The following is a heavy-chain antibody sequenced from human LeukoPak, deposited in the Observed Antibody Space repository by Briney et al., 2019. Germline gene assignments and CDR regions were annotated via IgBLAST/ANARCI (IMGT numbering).Heavy chain of an antibody. Sequence: ASVKVSCKASGYTFTSYGISWVRQAPGQGLEWMGWISAYNGNTNYAQKLQGRVTMTTDTSTSTAYMELRSLRSDDTAVYYCARGPGDYVRSYCFDYWGQGTLVTVSS. CDR1: GYTFTSYG. V-gene: IGHV1-18*01. D-gene: IGHD4-17*01. J-gene: IGHJ4*02. CDR3: ARGPGDYVRSYCFDY. CDR2: ISAYNGNT.